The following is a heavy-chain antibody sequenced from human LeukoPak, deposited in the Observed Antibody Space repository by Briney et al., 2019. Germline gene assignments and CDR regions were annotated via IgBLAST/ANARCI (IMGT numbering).Heavy chain of an antibody. CDR3: ATYGAGQYYYYMDV. J-gene: IGHJ6*03. CDR2: FDPEDGET. V-gene: IGHV1-24*01. Sequence: ASVKVSCKASGGTFSSYAISWVRQAPGQGLEWMGGFDPEDGETIYAQKFQGRVTMTEDTSTDTAYMELSSLRSEDTAVYYCATYGAGQYYYYMDVWGKGTTVTVSS. D-gene: IGHD4-17*01. CDR1: GGTFSSYA.